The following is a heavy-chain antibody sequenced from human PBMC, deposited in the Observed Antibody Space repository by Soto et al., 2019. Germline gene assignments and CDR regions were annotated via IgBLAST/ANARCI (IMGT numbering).Heavy chain of an antibody. J-gene: IGHJ1*01. V-gene: IGHV4-31*03. CDR3: ARNGQMVSSWYNPEFQD. CDR1: GGSINTAGHY. CDR2: IYYNGAT. Sequence: QVLLQESGPGLVKPSQTLSLTCTVSGGSINTAGHYWSWIRQLPGKGLEWMGYIYYNGATNYKPSLKTRLAISRDTGKNQFSLTLTSVTAADTAMYFCARNGQMVSSWYNPEFQDWGQGTLVTVSS. D-gene: IGHD6-19*01.